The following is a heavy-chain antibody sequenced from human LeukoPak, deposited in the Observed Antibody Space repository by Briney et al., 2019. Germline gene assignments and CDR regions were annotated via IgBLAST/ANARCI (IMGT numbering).Heavy chain of an antibody. Sequence: PGGSLRLSCAASGFTFTSFAMHCVRQSPGKGLKHFSAISINGGVADYTISGKGRFTISRDNSKNTLYLLMGSLRPEDMAVYYCARGEMTTVVTLGAFDIWGQGTMVTASS. CDR3: ARGEMTTVVTLGAFDI. J-gene: IGHJ3*02. V-gene: IGHV3-64*01. CDR1: GFTFTSFA. D-gene: IGHD4-23*01. CDR2: ISINGGVA.